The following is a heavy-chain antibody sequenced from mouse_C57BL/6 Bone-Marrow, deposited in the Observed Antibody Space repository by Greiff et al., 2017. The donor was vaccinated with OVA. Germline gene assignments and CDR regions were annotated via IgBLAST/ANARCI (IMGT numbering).Heavy chain of an antibody. J-gene: IGHJ3*01. CDR3: TRERDYGFAY. CDR2: ISSGGDYI. CDR1: GFTFSSYA. D-gene: IGHD1-1*01. V-gene: IGHV5-9-1*02. Sequence: EVKVEESGEGLVKPGGSLKLSCAASGFTFSSYAMSWVRQTPEKRLEWVAYISSGGDYIYYADTVKGRFTISRDNARNTLYLQMSSLKSEDTAMYYCTRERDYGFAYWGQGTLVTVSA.